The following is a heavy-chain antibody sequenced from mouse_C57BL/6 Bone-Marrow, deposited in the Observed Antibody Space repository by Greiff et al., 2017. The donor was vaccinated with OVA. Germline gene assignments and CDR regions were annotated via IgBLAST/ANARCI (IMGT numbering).Heavy chain of an antibody. D-gene: IGHD2-4*01. CDR1: GYTFTDYY. J-gene: IGHJ2*01. CDR3: AFYYDSDY. Sequence: EVQLQQSGPELVKPGAPVKISCKASGYTFTDYYMNWVKQSHGKSLEWIGDINPNNGGTSYNQKFKGKATLTVDKSSSTAYMELRSLTSEDSAVYYCAFYYDSDYWGQGTTLTVSS. V-gene: IGHV1-26*01. CDR2: INPNNGGT.